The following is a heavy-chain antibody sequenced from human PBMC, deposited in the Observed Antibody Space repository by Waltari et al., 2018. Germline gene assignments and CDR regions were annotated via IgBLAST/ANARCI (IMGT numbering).Heavy chain of an antibody. V-gene: IGHV1-2*07. Sequence: QVQLVPSGAEVKGPGASVKVSCKASGYMFTGSYINWVRQAPGQGLYWMGMLKPRSGAPNLATTLRGRIPRAHEGSITTARMEMTRLASDATGLYFLASKYCGNTNCYYFAHWGQGTQVTVSS. CDR3: ASKYCGNTNCYYFAH. CDR1: GYMFTGSY. D-gene: IGHD2-2*01. CDR2: LKPRSGAP. J-gene: IGHJ4*02.